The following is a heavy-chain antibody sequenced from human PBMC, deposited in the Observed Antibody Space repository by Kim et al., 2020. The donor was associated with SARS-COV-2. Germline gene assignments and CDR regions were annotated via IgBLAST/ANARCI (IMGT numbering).Heavy chain of an antibody. Sequence: ASVKVSCKASGYTFTSYAMNWVRQAPGQGLEWMGWINTNTGNPTYAQGFTGRFVFSLDTSVSTAYLQISSLKAEDTAVYYCARESIVLMVYARSHNWFDPWGQGTLVTVSS. CDR2: INTNTGNP. D-gene: IGHD2-8*01. CDR3: ARESIVLMVYARSHNWFDP. J-gene: IGHJ5*02. V-gene: IGHV7-4-1*02. CDR1: GYTFTSYA.